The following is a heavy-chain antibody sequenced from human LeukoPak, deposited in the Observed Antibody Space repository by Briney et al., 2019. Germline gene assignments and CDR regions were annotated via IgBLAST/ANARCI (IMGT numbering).Heavy chain of an antibody. CDR1: GSTFSSYA. V-gene: IGHV3-23*01. Sequence: GGSLRLSCAASGSTFSSYAMSWVRQAPGNGLEWVSAISGSGGSTYYAHSVKGRFTISRDNSKNTLYLQMYSLRAEDTAVYYCAKDWYYYDSSGYYLRHWGQGTLVTVSS. D-gene: IGHD3-22*01. CDR3: AKDWYYYDSSGYYLRH. CDR2: ISGSGGST. J-gene: IGHJ4*02.